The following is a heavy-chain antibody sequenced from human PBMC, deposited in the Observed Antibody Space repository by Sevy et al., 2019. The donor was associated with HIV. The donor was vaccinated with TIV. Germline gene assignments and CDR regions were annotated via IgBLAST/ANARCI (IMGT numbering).Heavy chain of an antibody. J-gene: IGHJ4*02. D-gene: IGHD2-8*01. CDR2: LSFGCGRI. Sequence: GGSLRLSCVASGFNFNIYCMSLVRQAPGKGLEWVSTLSFGCGRINHADSVQGRFTMSRDDSKKTVYLEMNSLRAEDTAAYYCAREGCTRPHDHWGQGTLVTVSS. V-gene: IGHV3-23*01. CDR1: GFNFNIYC. CDR3: AREGCTRPHDH.